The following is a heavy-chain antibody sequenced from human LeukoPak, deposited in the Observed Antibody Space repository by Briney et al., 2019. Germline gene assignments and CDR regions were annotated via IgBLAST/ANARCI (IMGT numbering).Heavy chain of an antibody. Sequence: GGSLSLSCAASGFTSSSYGVHWVRQAPGKGLEFLAFIRYDGVTKYHADSVKGRFTISRDNSNNTFYLQLNRLRVDDTPIYFCAKAPGTIFGVVHTIDYWGQGTLVTVSS. CDR2: IRYDGVTK. J-gene: IGHJ4*02. CDR3: AKAPGTIFGVVHTIDY. D-gene: IGHD3-3*01. CDR1: GFTSSSYG. V-gene: IGHV3-30*02.